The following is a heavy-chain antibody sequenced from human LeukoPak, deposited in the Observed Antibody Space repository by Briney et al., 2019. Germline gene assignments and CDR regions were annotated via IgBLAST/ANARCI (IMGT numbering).Heavy chain of an antibody. CDR3: AKEPASSGWFDP. Sequence: GGSLRLSCAASGFTFSSYAMSWVRQAPGKGLEWVSAISGTGGRTYYADSMKGRFTISRDNSKNTLYLQMNSLRAEDTAVYYCAKEPASSGWFDPWGQGTLVAVSS. V-gene: IGHV3-23*01. D-gene: IGHD6-19*01. CDR2: ISGTGGRT. J-gene: IGHJ5*02. CDR1: GFTFSSYA.